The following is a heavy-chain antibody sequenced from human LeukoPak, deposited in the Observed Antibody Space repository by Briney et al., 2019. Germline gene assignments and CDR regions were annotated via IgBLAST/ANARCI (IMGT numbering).Heavy chain of an antibody. CDR3: ARQTGSGLFILP. CDR1: GASISSSNSY. V-gene: IGHV4-39*01. Sequence: SETLSLTCSVSGASISSSNSYWGWIRQPPGKGLEWIGSIYYTGNTYYNASLKSQVSISIDMSKNQFSLKITSVPAADTGVYYCARQTGSGLFILPGGQGTLVTVSS. CDR2: IYYTGNT. D-gene: IGHD3/OR15-3a*01. J-gene: IGHJ4*02.